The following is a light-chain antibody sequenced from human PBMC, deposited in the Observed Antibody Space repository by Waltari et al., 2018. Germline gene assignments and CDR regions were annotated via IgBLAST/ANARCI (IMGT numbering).Light chain of an antibody. CDR1: QSISSL. CDR2: KVS. V-gene: IGKV1-5*03. Sequence: DIQMTQSPSTLSASVGDRVTITCRASQSISSLLAWYQQKPGNAPKFLIYKVSRLESGVPSRFSDSGSGTEFTLTINSLQPDDFATYFCQQYNSYPLTFGGGTKVEIK. J-gene: IGKJ4*01. CDR3: QQYNSYPLT.